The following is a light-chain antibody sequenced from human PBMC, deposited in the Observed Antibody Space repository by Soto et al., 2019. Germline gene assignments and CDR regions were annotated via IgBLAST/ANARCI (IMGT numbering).Light chain of an antibody. CDR3: QQYNSYFWT. CDR1: QSISSW. V-gene: IGKV1-5*03. J-gene: IGKJ1*01. Sequence: DIQMTQSPSTLSASVGDRVTITCRASQSISSWLAWYQQKPGKAPKLLIYRASSLESGVPSRFSGSGSGTEFTLTISSLQPDDFATYSCQQYNSYFWTLGQGTKVEIK. CDR2: RAS.